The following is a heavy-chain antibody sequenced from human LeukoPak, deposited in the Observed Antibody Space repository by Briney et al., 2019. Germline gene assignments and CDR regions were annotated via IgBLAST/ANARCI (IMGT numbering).Heavy chain of an antibody. J-gene: IGHJ4*02. Sequence: GGSLRLSCAASRLTFSNFGMHWVRQAPGKGLEWVAVISSDGSNKYYGDSVKGRFTISRDNSKNTLYLQMNSLRAEDTAVYYCARGEGLFDYWGQGTLVTVSS. V-gene: IGHV3-30*03. CDR1: RLTFSNFG. CDR3: ARGEGLFDY. CDR2: ISSDGSNK.